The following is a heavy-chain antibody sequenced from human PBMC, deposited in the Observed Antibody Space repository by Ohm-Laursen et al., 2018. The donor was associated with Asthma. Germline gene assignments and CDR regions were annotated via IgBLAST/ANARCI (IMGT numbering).Heavy chain of an antibody. D-gene: IGHD2-21*02. CDR3: ARRDFSGGDPDAAFDL. CDR1: GLVFDSYM. Sequence: SLRLSCAASGLVFDSYMMHWVRQAPGKGLEWVALITSDGGWAAYADSMKGRFTISRDNSKNTLYLQMNSLRVEDTAVYYCARRDFSGGDPDAAFDLWGQGTMVTVSS. CDR2: ITSDGGWA. J-gene: IGHJ3*01. V-gene: IGHV3-30*04.